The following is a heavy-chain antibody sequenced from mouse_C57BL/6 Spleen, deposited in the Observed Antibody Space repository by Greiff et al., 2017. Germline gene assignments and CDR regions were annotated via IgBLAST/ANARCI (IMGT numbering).Heavy chain of an antibody. CDR2: IDPSDSYT. Sequence: QVQLQQPGAELVMPGASVQLSCKASGSPFTSSWMPWVKQRPGQGLEWIGEIDPSDSYTNYNQKFKGKSTLTVDKSSSPAYMQLSSLTSEDSAVYYCARNGSSYFDYWGQGTTLTVST. D-gene: IGHD1-1*01. CDR1: GSPFTSSW. CDR3: ARNGSSYFDY. V-gene: IGHV1-69*01. J-gene: IGHJ2*01.